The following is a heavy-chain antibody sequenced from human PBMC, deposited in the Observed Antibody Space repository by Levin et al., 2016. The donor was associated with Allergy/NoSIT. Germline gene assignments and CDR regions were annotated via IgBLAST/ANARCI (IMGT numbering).Heavy chain of an antibody. D-gene: IGHD5-18*01. CDR1: GGSISSYY. J-gene: IGHJ6*02. Sequence: SETLSLTCSVSGGSISSYYWSWIRQPAGKGLEWIGRVYSSGSTTYDPSLKSRVTMSVDTSKNQFSLKLSSVTAADTAVYYCAREWIHLWHGMDVWGQGTTVTVSS. CDR2: VYSSGST. CDR3: AREWIHLWHGMDV. V-gene: IGHV4-4*07.